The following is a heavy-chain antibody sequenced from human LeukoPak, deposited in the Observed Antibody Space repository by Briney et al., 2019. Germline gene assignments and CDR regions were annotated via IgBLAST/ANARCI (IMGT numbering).Heavy chain of an antibody. CDR2: ISSSSSYI. CDR1: GFIFSNYA. D-gene: IGHD6-19*01. V-gene: IGHV3-21*01. J-gene: IGHJ4*02. CDR3: AREGGTYSSGWYDY. Sequence: GGSLRLSCAVSGFIFSNYAMSWVRQAPGKGLEWVSSISSSSSYIYYADSVKGRFTISRDNAKNSLYLQMNSLRAEDTAVYYCAREGGTYSSGWYDYWGQGTLVTVSS.